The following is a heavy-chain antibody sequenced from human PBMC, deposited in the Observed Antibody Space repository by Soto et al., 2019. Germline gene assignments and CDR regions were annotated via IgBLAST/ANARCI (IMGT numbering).Heavy chain of an antibody. J-gene: IGHJ3*02. CDR3: ARDLLEYCSGGSCETDAFDI. V-gene: IGHV1-69*13. CDR1: GGTFSSYA. CDR2: IIPIFGTA. Sequence: SVKVSCKASGGTFSSYAISWVRQAPGQGLEWMGGIIPIFGTANYAQKFQGRVTITADESTSTAYMELSSLRSEDTAVYYCARDLLEYCSGGSCETDAFDIWGQGTMVTVSS. D-gene: IGHD2-15*01.